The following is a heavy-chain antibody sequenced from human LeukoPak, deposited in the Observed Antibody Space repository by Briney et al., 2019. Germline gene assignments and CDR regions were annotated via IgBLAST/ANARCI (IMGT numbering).Heavy chain of an antibody. Sequence: SVKVSCKASGGTFSSYAISWVRQAPGQGLEWMGGIIPIFGTANYAQKFQGRVTITTDESTSTAYMELSSLRSEDTAVYYCARAYCGGDCYWVTNAFDIWGQGTVVTVSS. V-gene: IGHV1-69*05. CDR1: GGTFSSYA. J-gene: IGHJ3*02. D-gene: IGHD2-21*02. CDR3: ARAYCGGDCYWVTNAFDI. CDR2: IIPIFGTA.